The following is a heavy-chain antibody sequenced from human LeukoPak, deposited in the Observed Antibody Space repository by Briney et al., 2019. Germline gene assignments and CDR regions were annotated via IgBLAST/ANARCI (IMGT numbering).Heavy chain of an antibody. Sequence: SETLSLTCAVYGGSFSGYYWSWIRQPPGKGLEYIGYIYYSGSTNYNPSLKSRVTISVDTSQNQLSLKLSSVTAADTAVYYCARGSGYYNDWFDPWGQGTLVTVSS. CDR1: GGSFSGYY. CDR2: IYYSGST. J-gene: IGHJ5*02. CDR3: ARGSGYYNDWFDP. V-gene: IGHV4-59*01. D-gene: IGHD3-22*01.